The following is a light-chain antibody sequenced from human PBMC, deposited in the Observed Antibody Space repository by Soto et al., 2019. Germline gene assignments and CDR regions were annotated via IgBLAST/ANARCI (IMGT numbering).Light chain of an antibody. CDR1: SSDVGSYNF. CDR3: CSYAGNSGV. CDR2: EVS. J-gene: IGLJ7*01. V-gene: IGLV2-23*02. Sequence: QSALTQPASVSGSPGQSIIISCTGTSSDVGSYNFVSWYQQHPGKAPKLMIYEVSKRPSGVSNRFSGSKSGNTASLTISGVQPEDEADYYCCSYAGNSGVFGGGTQLTVL.